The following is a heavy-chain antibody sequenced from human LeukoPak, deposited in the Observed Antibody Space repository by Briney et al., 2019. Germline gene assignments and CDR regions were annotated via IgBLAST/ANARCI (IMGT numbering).Heavy chain of an antibody. D-gene: IGHD3-22*01. CDR3: AKDPNYYDSSGSTY. CDR1: GFTFSSYG. J-gene: IGHJ4*02. CDR2: ISGSGGST. Sequence: GGSLGLSCAASGFTFSSYGMSWVRQAPGKGLEWVSAISGSGGSTYYADSVKGRFTISRDNSKNTLYLQMNSLRAEDTAVYYCAKDPNYYDSSGSTYWGQGTLVTVSS. V-gene: IGHV3-23*01.